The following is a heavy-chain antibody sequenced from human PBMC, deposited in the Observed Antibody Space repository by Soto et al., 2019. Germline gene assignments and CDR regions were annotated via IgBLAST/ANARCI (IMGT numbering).Heavy chain of an antibody. Sequence: QVQLQQWGAGLLKPSETLSLTCAVYGGSFSGYYWSWIRQPPGKGLEWIGEINHSGSTNYNPSLKNRVTISVDTSKNQFSLKLSSVAAADTAVYYCAREMPFHYYYYGMDVWGPGTTVTVSS. V-gene: IGHV4-34*01. D-gene: IGHD2-2*01. CDR3: AREMPFHYYYYGMDV. CDR2: INHSGST. J-gene: IGHJ6*02. CDR1: GGSFSGYY.